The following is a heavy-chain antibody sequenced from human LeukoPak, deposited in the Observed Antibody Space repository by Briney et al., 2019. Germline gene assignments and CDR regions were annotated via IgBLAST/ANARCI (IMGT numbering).Heavy chain of an antibody. CDR2: IRYDGSNK. V-gene: IGHV3-30*02. D-gene: IGHD5-18*01. CDR1: GFTFSSYG. J-gene: IGHJ3*02. CDR3: ARVGDTATDYVAFDI. Sequence: GGSLRLSXAASGFTFSSYGMHWVRQAPGKGLEWVAFIRYDGSNKYYADSVKGRFTISRDNSKNTLYLQMNSLRAEDTAVYYCARVGDTATDYVAFDIWGQGTMVTVSS.